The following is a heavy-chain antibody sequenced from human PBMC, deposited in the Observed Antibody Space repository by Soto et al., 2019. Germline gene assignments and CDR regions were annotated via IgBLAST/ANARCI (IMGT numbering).Heavy chain of an antibody. D-gene: IGHD3-10*01. Sequence: LEQSGAEVRSPGSSVTISCKASGGSFTSFSIDWVRQAPGEGLEWIGGVICLIGKVRYSPTFQNRVTMTTDESANTAFLHLRRLTSDDTAVYFCGRGVTIFGSAPRDLPPDVWGQGTALIVSS. J-gene: IGHJ6*02. V-gene: IGHV1-69*05. CDR2: VICLIGKV. CDR1: GGSFTSFS. CDR3: GRGVTIFGSAPRDLPPDV.